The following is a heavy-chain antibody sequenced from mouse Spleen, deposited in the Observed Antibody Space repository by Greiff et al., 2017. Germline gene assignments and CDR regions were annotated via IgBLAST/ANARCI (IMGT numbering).Heavy chain of an antibody. J-gene: IGHJ4*01. D-gene: IGHD1-1*01. Sequence: VHLVESGAELVRPGSSVKISCKASGYAFSSYWMNWVKQRPGQGLEWIGQIYPGDGDTNYNGKFKGKATLTADKSSSTAYMQLSSLTSEDSAVYYCATYYYGSSYAMDYWGQGTSVTVSS. CDR2: IYPGDGDT. CDR3: ATYYYGSSYAMDY. CDR1: GYAFSSYW. V-gene: IGHV1-80*01.